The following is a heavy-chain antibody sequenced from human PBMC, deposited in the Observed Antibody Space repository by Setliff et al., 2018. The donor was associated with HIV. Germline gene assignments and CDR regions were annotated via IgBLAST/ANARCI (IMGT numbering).Heavy chain of an antibody. V-gene: IGHV4-39*07. Sequence: SETLSLTCAVSGYSISSSRYYWGWIRQPPGKGLEWIGSIYYSGNTYYNPSLESRVTMSVDTSKNQFSLKLSSVTAADTAVYYCARGSSWPYYFDYWGQGALVTVSS. CDR2: IYYSGNT. D-gene: IGHD6-13*01. CDR1: GYSISSSRYY. CDR3: ARGSSWPYYFDY. J-gene: IGHJ4*02.